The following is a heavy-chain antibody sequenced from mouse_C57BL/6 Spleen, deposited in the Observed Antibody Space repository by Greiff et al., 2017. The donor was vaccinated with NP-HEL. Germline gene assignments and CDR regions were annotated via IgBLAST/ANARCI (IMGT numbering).Heavy chain of an antibody. CDR2: IDPSDSYT. Sequence: VQLQQPGAELVMPGASVKLSCKASGYTFTSYWMHWVKQRPGQGLEWIGEIDPSDSYTNYNQKFKGKSTLTVDKSSSTAYMQLRSLTSEDTAVYYSARGWPHYALDCWGQGTSVTVSS. J-gene: IGHJ4*01. CDR3: ARGWPHYALDC. D-gene: IGHD2-3*01. CDR1: GYTFTSYW. V-gene: IGHV1-69*01.